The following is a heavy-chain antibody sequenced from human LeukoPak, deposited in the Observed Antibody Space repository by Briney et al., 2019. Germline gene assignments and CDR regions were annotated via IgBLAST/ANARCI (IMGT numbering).Heavy chain of an antibody. V-gene: IGHV3-48*04. J-gene: IGHJ3*02. D-gene: IGHD2-21*02. CDR1: GFTFSSYS. CDR3: AGPYYCGDCYHDSFDT. Sequence: GGSLRLSCAASGFTFSSYSMHWVRQAPGKGREGVSYISNNSSNIYYADSVKGRFTISRDNAKNTLYLQMNSLRADDTAVYYCAGPYYCGDCYHDSFDTWGQGTLVTVSS. CDR2: ISNNSSNI.